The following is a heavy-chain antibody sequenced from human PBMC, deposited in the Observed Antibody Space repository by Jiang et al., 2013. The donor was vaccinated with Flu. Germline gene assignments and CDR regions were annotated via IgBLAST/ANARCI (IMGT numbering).Heavy chain of an antibody. J-gene: IGHJ6*04. CDR2: IYPGDSDT. V-gene: IGHV5-51*03. D-gene: IGHD5-18*01. Sequence: GAEVKKPGESLKISCKGSGYSFTSYWIGWVRQMPGKGLEWMGIIYPGDSDTRYSPSFQGQVTISADKSISTAYLQWSSLKASDTAMYYCARTDTAMVTNYYYYGMDVWGKGTTVTVSS. CDR3: ARTDTAMVTNYYYYGMDV. CDR1: GYSFTSYW.